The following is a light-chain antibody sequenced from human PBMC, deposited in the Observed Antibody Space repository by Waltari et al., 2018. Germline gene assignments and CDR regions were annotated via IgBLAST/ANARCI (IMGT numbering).Light chain of an antibody. Sequence: DIVMTQSPDSLSVSLGERATINCKSSLNILHSSENKNPLGWYHQKSGQSPKLLIYGASTRESGVPDRFSGSGSGTDFTLTISSLQTEDVAVYYCQQYYSTPFTFGPGTKVDIK. J-gene: IGKJ3*01. CDR1: LNILHSSENKNP. V-gene: IGKV4-1*01. CDR2: GAS. CDR3: QQYYSTPFT.